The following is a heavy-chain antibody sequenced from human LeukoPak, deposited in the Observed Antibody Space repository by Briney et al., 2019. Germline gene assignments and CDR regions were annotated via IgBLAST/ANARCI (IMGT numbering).Heavy chain of an antibody. CDR3: ARASWSANP. J-gene: IGHJ5*02. CDR2: IQTSGST. D-gene: IGHD2-8*02. V-gene: IGHV4-61*02. Sequence: SETLSLTCTVSGGSISSDSSYWTWIRQPAGKGLEWIGRIQTSGSTNYNPSLKSRVTISVDASSNQFSLKLSSVTAADTAVYYCARASWSANPWGQGTLVTVSS. CDR1: GGSISSDSSY.